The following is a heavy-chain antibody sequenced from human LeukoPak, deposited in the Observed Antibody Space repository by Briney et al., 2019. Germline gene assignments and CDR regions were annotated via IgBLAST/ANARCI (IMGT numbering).Heavy chain of an antibody. V-gene: IGHV1-2*02. D-gene: IGHD3-10*01. CDR3: ARARELLWFGEIIYGMDV. Sequence: ASVKVSCKASGYTFTGYSMHWVRQAPGQGLEWMGWINPNSGGTNYAQKFQGRVTMTRDTSISTAYMELSRLRSDDTAVYYCARARELLWFGEIIYGMDVWGQGTTVTVSS. CDR2: INPNSGGT. CDR1: GYTFTGYS. J-gene: IGHJ6*02.